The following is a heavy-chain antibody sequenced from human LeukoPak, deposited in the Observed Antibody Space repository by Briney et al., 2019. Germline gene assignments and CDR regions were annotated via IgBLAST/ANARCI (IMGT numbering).Heavy chain of an antibody. J-gene: IGHJ4*02. CDR1: GFTFSSYA. V-gene: IGHV3-23*01. CDR3: AKDRTSQENYFDY. Sequence: GGSLRLSCAASGFTFSSYAMSWVRQAPGKGLEWVSAISGSGGSTYYADSVKGRFTISRDNSKNTMYLQMNSLRAEDTAVYYCAKDRTSQENYFDYWGQGTLVTVSS. D-gene: IGHD1-1*01. CDR2: ISGSGGST.